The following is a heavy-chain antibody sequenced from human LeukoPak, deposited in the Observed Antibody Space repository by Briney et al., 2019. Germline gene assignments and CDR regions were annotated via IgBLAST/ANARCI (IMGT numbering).Heavy chain of an antibody. J-gene: IGHJ4*02. Sequence: GGSLRLSCVVSGFTVSSNYMSWVRQAPGKGLEWVSVIYSGGTTNYADSVKGRFTVYRDNSKNTLYLQVNSLRAEDTAVYYCASKLTTGYWGQGTLVTVSS. CDR1: GFTVSSNY. V-gene: IGHV3-66*01. CDR3: ASKLTTGY. CDR2: IYSGGTT. D-gene: IGHD4-17*01.